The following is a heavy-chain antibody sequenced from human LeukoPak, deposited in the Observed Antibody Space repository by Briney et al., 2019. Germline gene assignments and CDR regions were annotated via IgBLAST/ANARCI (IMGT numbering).Heavy chain of an antibody. CDR3: ARASSSWYNWVFDY. CDR1: GYTFTGYY. CDR2: INPNSGGT. V-gene: IGHV1-2*02. Sequence: ASVKVSCKASGYTFTGYYMHWVRQAPGQGLEWMGWINPNSGGTNYAQKFQGRVTMTRDTSISTAYMELSRLRTDDTAVYYCARASSSWYNWVFDYWGRGTLVTVSS. D-gene: IGHD6-13*01. J-gene: IGHJ4*02.